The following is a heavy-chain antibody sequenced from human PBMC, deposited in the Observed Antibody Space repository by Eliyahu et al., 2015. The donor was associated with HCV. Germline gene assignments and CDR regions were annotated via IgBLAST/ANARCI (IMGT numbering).Heavy chain of an antibody. CDR3: ARSLSITIFGVGSNMDV. CDR2: IYYSGST. D-gene: IGHD3-3*01. J-gene: IGHJ6*02. CDR1: GGSISSGAYY. Sequence: QVQLQESGPGLVKPSQTLSLTCTVSGGSISSGAYYWSWIRQPPGKGLEWIGYIYYSGSTYYNPSLKSRVTISVDTSKNQFSLKLSSVTAADTAVYYCARSLSITIFGVGSNMDVWGQGTTVTVSS. V-gene: IGHV4-30-4*01.